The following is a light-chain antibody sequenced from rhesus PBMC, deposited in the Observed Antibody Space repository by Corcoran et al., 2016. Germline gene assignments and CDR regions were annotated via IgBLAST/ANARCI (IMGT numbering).Light chain of an antibody. CDR1: QSVSST. CDR2: DAA. V-gene: IGKV3-35*01. CDR3: QQYSNWPYS. Sequence: IVLTQSPATLSLSPGERATLSCRASQSVSSTLAWYQQKPGQAHRLLIYDAASGATGIPYRFSGSGAVTDVTRTISSLEPEDVGLYYCQQYSNWPYSFGQGTKVEIK. J-gene: IGKJ2*01.